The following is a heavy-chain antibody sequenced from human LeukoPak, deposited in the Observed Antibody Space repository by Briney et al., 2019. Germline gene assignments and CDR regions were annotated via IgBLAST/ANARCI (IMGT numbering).Heavy chain of an antibody. D-gene: IGHD4-23*01. Sequence: ASVKVSCKASGYTFTNYGISWVRQAPGQGLEWMGWISAYNGNTNYAQKVQGRVTMTTDTSTSTAYMELRSLISDDTAVYYCARPDDYGGKPAAFDIWGQGTMVTVSS. J-gene: IGHJ3*02. CDR2: ISAYNGNT. V-gene: IGHV1-18*01. CDR1: GYTFTNYG. CDR3: ARPDDYGGKPAAFDI.